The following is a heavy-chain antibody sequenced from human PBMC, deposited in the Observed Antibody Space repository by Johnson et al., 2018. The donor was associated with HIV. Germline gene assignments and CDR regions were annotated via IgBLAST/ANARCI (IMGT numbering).Heavy chain of an antibody. D-gene: IGHD3-22*01. CDR3: ARVRSRYDSSGYCHHSTQTYAFDI. CDR2: ISYDGHIK. J-gene: IGHJ3*02. V-gene: IGHV3-30*04. Sequence: QVQLVESGGGVVQPGRSLRLSCAASGFTFKNYAMHWVRQAPVERLEWVAVISYDGHIKYYADSVKGRFTISRDNSKSTLYLQMNSLRAEDTAVYHCARVRSRYDSSGYCHHSTQTYAFDIWGQGTMVTVSS. CDR1: GFTFKNYA.